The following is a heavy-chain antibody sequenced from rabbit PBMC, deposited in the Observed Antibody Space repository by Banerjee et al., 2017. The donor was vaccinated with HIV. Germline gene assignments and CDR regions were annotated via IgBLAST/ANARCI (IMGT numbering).Heavy chain of an antibody. D-gene: IGHD1-1*01. Sequence: QQQLEESGGGLVKPGGTLTLTCKASGFDFSSNAMCWVRQAPGKGLEWIGCIYTGSGSTYYASWAKGRFTITRNTSLNTVTLQLNSLTAADTATYFCAREFASSNNLWGPGTLVTVS. J-gene: IGHJ4*01. CDR3: AREFASSNNL. V-gene: IGHV1S47*01. CDR2: IYTGSGST. CDR1: GFDFSSNA.